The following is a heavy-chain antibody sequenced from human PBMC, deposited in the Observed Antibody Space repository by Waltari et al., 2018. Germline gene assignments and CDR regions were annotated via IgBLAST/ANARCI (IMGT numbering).Heavy chain of an antibody. J-gene: IGHJ6*03. D-gene: IGHD1-1*01. CDR1: GYDFSTYW. Sequence: EVQLVQSGAEVKKPGESLRISCEGSGYDFSTYWITWVRHMPGKGLEWMGRIDPRYSYTNYSPSFRGHVTISVDRSISTAYIQWSGLRASDTAIYYCARTSTRDFYYMDVWGKGTTVTVSS. CDR2: IDPRYSYT. CDR3: ARTSTRDFYYMDV. V-gene: IGHV5-10-1*01.